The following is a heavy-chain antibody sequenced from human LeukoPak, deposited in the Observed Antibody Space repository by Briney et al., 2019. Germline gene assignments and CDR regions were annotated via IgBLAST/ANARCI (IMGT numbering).Heavy chain of an antibody. CDR3: AREIPNAFDI. CDR1: GFIFSNYP. CDR2: ASHIGNNK. V-gene: IGHV3-30-3*01. Sequence: GGSLRLSCAASGFIFSNYPMHWVRQAPGKGLEWVAVASHIGNNKYYANAVRGRFTISRDNSKDTLFLQMDSLRTEDTAVYYCAREIPNAFDIWGQGTMVTVSS. J-gene: IGHJ3*02.